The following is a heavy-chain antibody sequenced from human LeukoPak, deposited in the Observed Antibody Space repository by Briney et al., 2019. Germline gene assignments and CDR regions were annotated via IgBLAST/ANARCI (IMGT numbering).Heavy chain of an antibody. J-gene: IGHJ4*02. Sequence: GGSLRLSCAASGFTFSSYNMNWVRQAPGKGLEWVSSISIGSSYIYYADSVKGRFTISRDNARNSLYLQMNSLRAEDTAVYYCASVAVAGYFDSWGQGTLVTVSS. V-gene: IGHV3-21*01. CDR2: ISIGSSYI. CDR1: GFTFSSYN. CDR3: ASVAVAGYFDS. D-gene: IGHD6-19*01.